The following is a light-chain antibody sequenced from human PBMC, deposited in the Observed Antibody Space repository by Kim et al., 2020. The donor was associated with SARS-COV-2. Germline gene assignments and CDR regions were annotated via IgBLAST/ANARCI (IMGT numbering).Light chain of an antibody. CDR2: EVS. J-gene: IGLJ3*02. V-gene: IGLV2-23*02. CDR3: CAYAGSSTWV. CDR1: SSDVGTYNL. Sequence: QSALTQPASVSGSPGQSITISCPGTSSDVGTYNLVSWYQQYPGKAPKLMIYEVSKRPSGISNRLSGSTSGNTASLTISGLQAEDEADYYCCAYAGSSTWVFGGGTQLTVL.